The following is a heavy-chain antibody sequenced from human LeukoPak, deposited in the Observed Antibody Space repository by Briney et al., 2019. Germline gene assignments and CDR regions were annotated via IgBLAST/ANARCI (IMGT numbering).Heavy chain of an antibody. D-gene: IGHD2-2*01. CDR3: ARALGYCSSTSCLYYFDY. J-gene: IGHJ4*02. CDR1: GYSISSGYY. Sequence: KPSETLSLTCAVPGYSISSGYYWGWIRQPPGKGLEWIGSIYHSGSTYYNPSLKSRVTISVDTSKNQFSLKLSSVTAADTAVYYCARALGYCSSTSCLYYFDYWGQGTLVTVSS. CDR2: IYHSGST. V-gene: IGHV4-38-2*01.